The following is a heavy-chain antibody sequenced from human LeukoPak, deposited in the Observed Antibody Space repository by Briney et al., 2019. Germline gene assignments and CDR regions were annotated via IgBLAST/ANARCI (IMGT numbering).Heavy chain of an antibody. D-gene: IGHD6-13*01. V-gene: IGHV1-2*02. J-gene: IGHJ5*02. CDR1: GYTFTGYY. Sequence: GASVKVSCKASGYTFTGYYMHWVRQAPGRGLEWMGWINPNSGGTNYAQKFQGRVTMTRDTSISTAYMELSGLRSDDTAVYYCARGRIAAAGLRFDPWGQGTLVTVSS. CDR2: INPNSGGT. CDR3: ARGRIAAAGLRFDP.